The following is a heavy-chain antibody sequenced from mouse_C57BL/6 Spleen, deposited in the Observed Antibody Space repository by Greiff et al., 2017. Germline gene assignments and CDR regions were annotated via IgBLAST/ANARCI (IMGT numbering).Heavy chain of an antibody. CDR1: GFSLTSYG. CDR2: IWSGGST. J-gene: IGHJ4*01. Sequence: QVQLKESGPGLVQPSQSLSITCTVSGFSLTSYGVHWVRQPPGKGLEWLGVIWSGGSTDYNAAFISRLSISKDNSKSQVFFKMNSLQADDTAIYYCAKSIYYDYAAMDYWGQGTSVTVSS. CDR3: AKSIYYDYAAMDY. V-gene: IGHV2-4*01. D-gene: IGHD2-4*01.